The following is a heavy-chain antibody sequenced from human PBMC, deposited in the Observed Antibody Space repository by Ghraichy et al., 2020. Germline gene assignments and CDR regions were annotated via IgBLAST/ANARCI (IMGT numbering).Heavy chain of an antibody. CDR2: ISSNSYI. J-gene: IGHJ4*02. Sequence: GGSLRLSCAASGFTFSIYTMKWVRQAPGKGLEWVSSISSNSYIYYSDSVKGRFTISRDNAKNSLYLQMNSLRAEDTAVYYCARDPGYCSGGRCYLEQFDCWGQGTLVTVSS. CDR3: ARDPGYCSGGRCYLEQFDC. CDR1: GFTFSIYT. D-gene: IGHD2-15*01. V-gene: IGHV3-21*01.